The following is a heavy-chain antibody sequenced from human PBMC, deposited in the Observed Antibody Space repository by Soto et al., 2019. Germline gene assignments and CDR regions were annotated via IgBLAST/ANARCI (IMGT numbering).Heavy chain of an antibody. J-gene: IGHJ4*02. CDR2: ISGSGGST. CDR3: AKDFNWNDWYYFDY. Sequence: PGGSLRLSCAASGFTFSSYAMSWVRQAPGKGLEWVSAISGSGGSTYYADPVKGRFTISRDNSKNTLYLQMNSLRAEDTAVYYCAKDFNWNDWYYFDYWGQGTLVTVSS. V-gene: IGHV3-23*01. D-gene: IGHD1-20*01. CDR1: GFTFSSYA.